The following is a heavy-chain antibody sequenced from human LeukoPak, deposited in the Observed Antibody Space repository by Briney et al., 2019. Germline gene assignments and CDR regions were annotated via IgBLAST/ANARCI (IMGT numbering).Heavy chain of an antibody. CDR1: GYTFTSYA. Sequence: GASVKVSCEASGYTFTSYAMHWVRQAPGQRLEWMGWINAGNGNTKYSQKFQGRVTITRDTSASTAYMELSSLRSEDTAVYYCARLYGSGSYSSSDAFDIWGQGTMVTVSS. CDR2: INAGNGNT. D-gene: IGHD3-10*01. V-gene: IGHV1-3*01. CDR3: ARLYGSGSYSSSDAFDI. J-gene: IGHJ3*02.